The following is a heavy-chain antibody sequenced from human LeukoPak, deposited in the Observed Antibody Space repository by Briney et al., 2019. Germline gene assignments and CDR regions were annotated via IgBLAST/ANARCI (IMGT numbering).Heavy chain of an antibody. V-gene: IGHV4-39*07. J-gene: IGHJ5*02. CDR3: ARGGYYGSGNDFRFDP. CDR2: IYYSGST. Sequence: SEILSLTCTVSGGSISSSSYYWGWIRQPPGKGLEWIGSIYYSGSTYYNPSLKSRVTISVDTSKSQFSLKLSSVTAADTAIYYCARGGYYGSGNDFRFDPWGQGTLVTVSS. D-gene: IGHD3-10*01. CDR1: GGSISSSSYY.